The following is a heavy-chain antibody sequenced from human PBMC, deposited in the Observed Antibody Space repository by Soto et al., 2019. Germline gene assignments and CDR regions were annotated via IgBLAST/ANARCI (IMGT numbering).Heavy chain of an antibody. D-gene: IGHD3-3*01. Sequence: EVQLVESGGGLVQPGRSLRLSCAASGFTFDDYAMHWVRQAPGKGLEWVSGISWNSGSIGYADSVKGRFTISRDNAKKSLDLQMNSLRAEDTDLYYCAKDLTAYYDFWSGYDAFDIWGQGTMVTVSS. CDR2: ISWNSGSI. CDR3: AKDLTAYYDFWSGYDAFDI. V-gene: IGHV3-9*01. CDR1: GFTFDDYA. J-gene: IGHJ3*02.